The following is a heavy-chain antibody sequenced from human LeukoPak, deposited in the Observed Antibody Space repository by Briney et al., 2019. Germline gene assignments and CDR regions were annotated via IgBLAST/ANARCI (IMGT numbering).Heavy chain of an antibody. Sequence: GRSLRLSCAASGFTFSSYGMHWVRQAPGKGLEWVAVISYDGSNKYYADSVKGRFTISRDNSKNTLYLQMNSLRAEDTAVYYCAKEGQQNSSWYVWYFQHWGQGTLVTVSS. CDR3: AKEGQQNSSWYVWYFQH. CDR1: GFTFSSYG. CDR2: ISYDGSNK. V-gene: IGHV3-30*18. D-gene: IGHD6-13*01. J-gene: IGHJ1*01.